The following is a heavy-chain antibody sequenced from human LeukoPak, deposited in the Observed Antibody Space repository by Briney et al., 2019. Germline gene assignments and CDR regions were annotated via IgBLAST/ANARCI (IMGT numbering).Heavy chain of an antibody. Sequence: ASVKVSCKTSGYPFTRYYMQWVRQAPGHGLEWMGIINPISGATDYAQKFQGRVTMTRDTSTSTVYMELSSLRSEDTAMYYCARLPYRDGVAQDYWGQGTLVTVST. D-gene: IGHD3-16*02. J-gene: IGHJ4*02. CDR1: GYPFTRYY. V-gene: IGHV1-46*01. CDR2: INPISGAT. CDR3: ARLPYRDGVAQDY.